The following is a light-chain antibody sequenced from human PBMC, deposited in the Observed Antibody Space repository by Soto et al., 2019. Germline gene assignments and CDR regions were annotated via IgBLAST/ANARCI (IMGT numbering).Light chain of an antibody. V-gene: IGKV3-11*01. CDR2: DAS. Sequence: EIVLTQSPATLSLSPGERVTLSCRASQSVSSNLAWYQQKPGQAPRLLIYDASNRATGIPARFSGSGSGTDFTLTISSLEPEDFAVYYCQQRSNWITFGQGTRLEIK. CDR1: QSVSSN. J-gene: IGKJ5*01. CDR3: QQRSNWIT.